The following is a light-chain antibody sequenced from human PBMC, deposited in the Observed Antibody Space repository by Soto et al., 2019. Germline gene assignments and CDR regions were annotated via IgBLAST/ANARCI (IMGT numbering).Light chain of an antibody. CDR1: QSVSSSY. J-gene: IGKJ1*01. Sequence: EIVLTQSPGTLSLSPGERATLSCRASQSVSSSYLAWYQQKPGQAPRLLIYGASSRATGIPDRFSGSGSGTEFALTISSLQPDDFATYYCQKFSSYSGTFGQGTKVDIK. V-gene: IGKV3-20*01. CDR2: GAS. CDR3: QKFSSYSGT.